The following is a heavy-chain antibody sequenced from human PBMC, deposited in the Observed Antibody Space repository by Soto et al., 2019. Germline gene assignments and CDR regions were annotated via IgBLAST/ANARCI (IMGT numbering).Heavy chain of an antibody. Sequence: EVQLVESGGGLVKPGGSLRLSCAASGFTFSSYSMNWVRQAPGKGLEWVSSISSSSSYIYYADSVKGRFTISRDNAKNSLYLQMNSLRAEDTAVYYCARPNDYGDQFDYWCQGTLVTVSS. D-gene: IGHD4-17*01. CDR2: ISSSSSYI. CDR3: ARPNDYGDQFDY. CDR1: GFTFSSYS. V-gene: IGHV3-21*01. J-gene: IGHJ4*02.